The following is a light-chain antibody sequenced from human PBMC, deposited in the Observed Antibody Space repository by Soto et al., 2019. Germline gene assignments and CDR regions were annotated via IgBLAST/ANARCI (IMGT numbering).Light chain of an antibody. CDR1: SSDVGGYNY. J-gene: IGLJ2*01. V-gene: IGLV2-14*01. Sequence: QSVLTQPASVSGSPGQSITISCTGTSSDVGGYNYVSWYQLHPGKAPKLMIYDVSTRPSGVSNRFAGSKSGNTASLTISGIQADDEADYFCSSYTSSSPPVFGGGTKLTVL. CDR2: DVS. CDR3: SSYTSSSPPV.